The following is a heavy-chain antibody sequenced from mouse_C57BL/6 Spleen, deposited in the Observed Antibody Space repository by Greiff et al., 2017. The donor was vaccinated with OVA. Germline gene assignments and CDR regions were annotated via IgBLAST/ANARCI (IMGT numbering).Heavy chain of an antibody. CDR3: ARSNPYAMDY. V-gene: IGHV14-3*01. CDR1: GFNIKNTY. Sequence: EVQLQQSVAELVRPGASVKLSCTASGFNIKNTYMPWVKQRPEQGLEWIGRIDPANGNTKYAPKFQGKATITADTSSNTAYLQLSSLTSEDTAIYYCARSNPYAMDYWGQGTSVTVSS. CDR2: IDPANGNT. D-gene: IGHD2-5*01. J-gene: IGHJ4*01.